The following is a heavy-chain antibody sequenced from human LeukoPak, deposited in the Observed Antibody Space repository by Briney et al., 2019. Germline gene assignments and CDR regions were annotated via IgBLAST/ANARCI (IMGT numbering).Heavy chain of an antibody. Sequence: GESLKISCKGSGYSFASYWIGWVRQMPGKGLEWMGVIYPGDSDTRYSPSFQGQVTISADKSISTAYMQWSGLKASDTAMYYCARGDAGYYFDFWGQGTLVTVSS. CDR2: IYPGDSDT. D-gene: IGHD1-26*01. V-gene: IGHV5-51*01. CDR3: ARGDAGYYFDF. J-gene: IGHJ4*02. CDR1: GYSFASYW.